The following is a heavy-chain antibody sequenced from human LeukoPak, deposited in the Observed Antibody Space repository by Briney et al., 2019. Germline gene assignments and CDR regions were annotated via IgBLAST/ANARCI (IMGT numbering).Heavy chain of an antibody. CDR3: ARDYDASFDY. CDR2: ISYDGSNK. D-gene: IGHD5-12*01. V-gene: IGHV3-30*04. J-gene: IGHJ4*02. Sequence: GRSLRLSYAASGFTFSSYAMHWVRQAPAKGLEWVAVISYDGSNKYYADSVKGRFTISRDNSKNTLYLQMNSLRAEDTAVYYCARDYDASFDYWGQGTLVTVSS. CDR1: GFTFSSYA.